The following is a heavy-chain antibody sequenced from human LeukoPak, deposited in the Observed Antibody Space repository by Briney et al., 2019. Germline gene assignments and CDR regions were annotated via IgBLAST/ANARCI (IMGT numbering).Heavy chain of an antibody. J-gene: IGHJ4*02. CDR1: GGFISSGSYY. CDR3: ARDGGDFWSGYSSPFGY. Sequence: SETLSLTCTVSGGFISSGSYYWSWIRQPAGKGLEWIGRIYTSGSTNYNPSLKSRVTISVDTSKNQFSRKLSSVTAADTAVYYCARDGGDFWSGYSSPFGYWGQGTRVTVSS. CDR2: IYTSGST. V-gene: IGHV4-61*02. D-gene: IGHD3-3*01.